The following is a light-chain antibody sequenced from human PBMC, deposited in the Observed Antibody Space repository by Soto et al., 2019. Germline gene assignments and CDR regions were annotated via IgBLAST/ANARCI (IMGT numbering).Light chain of an antibody. CDR3: SSYTSSITLV. Sequence: QSVLTQPASVSGSPVQSITISCTGTSTDVGGYNYVSWYQQHPGKAPKLMIYDVSSRPSGVSNRFSGSKSGNTASLTISGLQAEDEADYYCSSYTSSITLVFGGGTKLTVL. CDR1: STDVGGYNY. CDR2: DVS. V-gene: IGLV2-14*01. J-gene: IGLJ2*01.